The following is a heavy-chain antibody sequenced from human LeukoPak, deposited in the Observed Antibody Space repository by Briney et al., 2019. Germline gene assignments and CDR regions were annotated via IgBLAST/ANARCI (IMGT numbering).Heavy chain of an antibody. J-gene: IGHJ6*02. Sequence: ASVKVSCKASGYTFTSYDINWVRQATGQGLEWMGWMNPNSGNTGYAQKFQGRVTMTRDTSISTAYMELSSLRSEDTAVYYCARELWLRRRRLYYGMDVGGQGTTVTASS. V-gene: IGHV1-8*01. CDR3: ARELWLRRRRLYYGMDV. D-gene: IGHD5-12*01. CDR1: GYTFTSYD. CDR2: MNPNSGNT.